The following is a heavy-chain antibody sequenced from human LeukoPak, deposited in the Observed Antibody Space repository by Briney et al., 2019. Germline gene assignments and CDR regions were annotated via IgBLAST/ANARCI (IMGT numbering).Heavy chain of an antibody. CDR1: GYTLTELS. CDR3: ARVGYCSGGSCYSNNWFDP. V-gene: IGHV1-24*01. CDR2: FDPEDGET. J-gene: IGHJ5*02. D-gene: IGHD2-15*01. Sequence: ASVKVSCKVSGYTLTELSMHWVRQAPGKGLEWMGGFDPEDGETIYAQKFQGRVTMTEDTSTDTAYMELSSLRSEDTAVYYCARVGYCSGGSCYSNNWFDPWGQGTLVTVSS.